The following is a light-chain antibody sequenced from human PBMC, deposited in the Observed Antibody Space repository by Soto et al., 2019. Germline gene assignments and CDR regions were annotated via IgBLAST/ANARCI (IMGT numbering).Light chain of an antibody. Sequence: QSVLTQPRSVSGSPGQSVTVSCIGTSSDVGDYNSVSWYQQHPGKAPKLMIYDVSKRPSGVPDCFSGSKSGNTASLTISGLQAEDEADYYCCSYVGGYSYVFGSGTKVTVL. V-gene: IGLV2-11*01. J-gene: IGLJ1*01. CDR2: DVS. CDR1: SSDVGDYNS. CDR3: CSYVGGYSYV.